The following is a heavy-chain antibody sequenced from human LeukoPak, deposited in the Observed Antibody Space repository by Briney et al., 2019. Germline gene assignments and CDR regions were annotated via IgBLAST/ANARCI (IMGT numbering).Heavy chain of an antibody. CDR2: ISSSSSYI. D-gene: IGHD3-22*01. CDR1: GFTFSSYS. Sequence: PGGSLRLSCAASGFTFSSYSMNWVRQAPGKGLGWVSSISSSSSYIYYADSVKGRFTISRDNAKNSLYLQMNSLRAEDTAVYYCARDTAKLGYYYDSSGARGYWGQGTLVTVSS. J-gene: IGHJ4*02. CDR3: ARDTAKLGYYYDSSGARGY. V-gene: IGHV3-21*01.